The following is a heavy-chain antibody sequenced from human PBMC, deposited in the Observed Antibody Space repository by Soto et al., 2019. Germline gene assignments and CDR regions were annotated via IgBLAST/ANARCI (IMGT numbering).Heavy chain of an antibody. CDR1: GYTFTSYY. J-gene: IGHJ6*02. D-gene: IGHD3-3*01. CDR2: IIPIFGTA. CDR3: ARGDFWTSYYYYGMDV. V-gene: IGHV1-69*06. Sequence: SVKVSCTASGYTFTSYYMHWVRQAPGQGLEWMGGIIPIFGTANYAQKFQGRVTITADKSTSTAYMELSSLRSEDTAVYYCARGDFWTSYYYYGMDVWGQGTTVTVSS.